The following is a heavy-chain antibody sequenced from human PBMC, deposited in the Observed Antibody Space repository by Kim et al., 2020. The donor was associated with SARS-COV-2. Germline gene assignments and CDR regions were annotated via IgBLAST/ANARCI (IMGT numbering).Heavy chain of an antibody. J-gene: IGHJ2*01. V-gene: IGHV3-23*01. D-gene: IGHD5-18*01. CDR3: AKVSAMDDWYFDL. Sequence: YADSVKGRFTISRDNSKNTLYLQMNSLRAEDTAVYYCAKVSAMDDWYFDLWGRGTLVTVSS.